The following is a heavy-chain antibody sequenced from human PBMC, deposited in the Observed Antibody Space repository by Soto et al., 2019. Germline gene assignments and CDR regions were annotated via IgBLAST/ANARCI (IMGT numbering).Heavy chain of an antibody. CDR2: IYYSGST. CDR3: ASMVAANWFDP. J-gene: IGHJ5*02. D-gene: IGHD2-15*01. V-gene: IGHV4-61*08. Sequence: SETLSLTCTVSGGSISSGDYYWSWIRQPPGKGLEWIGYIYYSGSTNYNPSLKSRVTISVDTSKNQFSLKLSSVTAADTAVYYCASMVAANWFDPWGQGTLVTVS. CDR1: GGSISSGDYY.